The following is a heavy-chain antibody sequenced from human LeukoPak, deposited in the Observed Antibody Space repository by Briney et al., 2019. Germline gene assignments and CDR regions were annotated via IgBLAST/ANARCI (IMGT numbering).Heavy chain of an antibody. CDR2: IKQDGSEK. CDR3: ARDPIPIAAATGDY. J-gene: IGHJ4*02. D-gene: IGHD6-13*01. CDR1: GFTFSSYW. Sequence: GGSLRLSCAASGFTFSSYWMSWVRQAPGKGREWVANIKQDGSEKYYVDSVKGRFTISRDNAKNSLYLQMNSLRAEDTAVYYCARDPIPIAAATGDYWGQGTLVTVSS. V-gene: IGHV3-7*01.